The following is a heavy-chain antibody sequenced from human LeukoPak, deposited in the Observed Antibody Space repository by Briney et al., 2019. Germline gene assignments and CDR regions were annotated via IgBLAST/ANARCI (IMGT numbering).Heavy chain of an antibody. CDR1: GFTFSSYA. J-gene: IGHJ4*02. D-gene: IGHD1-26*01. CDR3: ARNRGGSYYSGSDY. CDR2: VRGGDAGT. V-gene: IGHV3-23*01. Sequence: GGSLRLSCAASGFTFSSYAMNWVRQAPGKGLEWVSAVRGGDAGTSYADSVKGRFTISRDNSKNTLYLQMNSLRADDTAVYYCARNRGGSYYSGSDYWGQGTLVTVSS.